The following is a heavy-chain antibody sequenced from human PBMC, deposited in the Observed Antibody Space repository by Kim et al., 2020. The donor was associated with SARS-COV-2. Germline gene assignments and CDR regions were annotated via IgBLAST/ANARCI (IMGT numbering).Heavy chain of an antibody. CDR3: ARDRGSLSGMDV. Sequence: SVKVSCKASGGTFSQYGISWVRQAPGQGLEWMGAIIPIFGTTHYAPKFQGRVTITADEFTNTANMELTSLTSGDTAVYYCARDRGSLSGMDVWGQGTTVNVTS. V-gene: IGHV1-69*13. CDR1: GGTFSQYG. J-gene: IGHJ6*02. D-gene: IGHD2-15*01. CDR2: IIPIFGTT.